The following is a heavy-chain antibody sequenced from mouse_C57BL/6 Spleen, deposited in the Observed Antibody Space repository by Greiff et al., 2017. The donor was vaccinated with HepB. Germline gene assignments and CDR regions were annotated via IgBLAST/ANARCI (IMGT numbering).Heavy chain of an antibody. CDR2: INPSNGGT. D-gene: IGHD1-1*01. CDR1: GYTFTSYW. Sequence: QVHVKQSGTELVKPGASVKLSCKASGYTFTSYWMHWVKQRPGQGLEWIGNINPSNGGTNYNEKFKSKATLTVDKSSSTAYMQLSSLTSEDSAVYYCARDTTVVAGLDYWGQGTTLTVSS. CDR3: ARDTTVVAGLDY. V-gene: IGHV1-53*01. J-gene: IGHJ2*01.